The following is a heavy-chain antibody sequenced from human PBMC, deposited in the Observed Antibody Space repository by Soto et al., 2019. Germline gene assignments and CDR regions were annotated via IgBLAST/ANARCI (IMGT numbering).Heavy chain of an antibody. V-gene: IGHV1-46*03. Sequence: ASVKVSCKASGYSFTSYYMHWVRQAPGQGLEWMGIINPSGGSTSYAQKFQGRVTMTRDTSTSTVYVELSSLRSEDTAVYYCARGGYDILTGYYYMDVWGKGTTVTVYS. D-gene: IGHD3-9*01. CDR1: GYSFTSYY. CDR2: INPSGGST. J-gene: IGHJ6*03. CDR3: ARGGYDILTGYYYMDV.